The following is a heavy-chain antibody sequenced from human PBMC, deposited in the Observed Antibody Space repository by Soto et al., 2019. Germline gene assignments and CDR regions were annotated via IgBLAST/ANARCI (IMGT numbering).Heavy chain of an antibody. CDR1: GGSFSGYY. J-gene: IGHJ4*02. CDR3: ARGRGGYSGYDYRKNNGRYFAY. Sequence: SETLSLTCAVYGGSFSGYYWSWIRQPPGKGLEWIGEINHSGSTNYNPSLKSRVTISVDTSKNQFSLKLSSVTAADTAVYYCARGRGGYSGYDYRKNNGRYFAYWGQGTLVTVSS. CDR2: INHSGST. V-gene: IGHV4-34*01. D-gene: IGHD5-12*01.